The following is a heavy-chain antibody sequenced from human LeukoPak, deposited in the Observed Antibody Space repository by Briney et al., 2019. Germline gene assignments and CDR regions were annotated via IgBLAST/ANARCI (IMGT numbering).Heavy chain of an antibody. CDR2: IHYNGNT. CDR1: DGSINSYY. V-gene: IGHV4-59*01. J-gene: IGHJ6*02. Sequence: SETLSLTCSVSDGSINSYYWNWIRRPPGKGLEWIGYIHYNGNTNYSPSLKSRVTMSVDTSKNLFSLKVSSVTAADTAVYYCARGRSNYYGMDVWGQGTTVTVSS. CDR3: ARGRSNYYGMDV. D-gene: IGHD1-26*01.